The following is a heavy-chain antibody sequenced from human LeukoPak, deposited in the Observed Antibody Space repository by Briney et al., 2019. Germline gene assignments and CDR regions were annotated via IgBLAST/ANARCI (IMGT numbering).Heavy chain of an antibody. CDR3: ASVLDGSGSFKIDY. CDR1: GYTFTGYY. V-gene: IGHV1-2*02. D-gene: IGHD3-10*01. Sequence: ASVKVSCKASGYTFTGYYMHWVRQAPGQGLEWMGWINPNSGGTNYAQKFQGRVTMTRDTSIGTAYMELSSLRSEDTAVYYCASVLDGSGSFKIDYWGQGTLVTVSS. CDR2: INPNSGGT. J-gene: IGHJ4*02.